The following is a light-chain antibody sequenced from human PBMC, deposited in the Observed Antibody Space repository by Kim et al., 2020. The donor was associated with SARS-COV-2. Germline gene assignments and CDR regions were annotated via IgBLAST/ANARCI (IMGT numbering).Light chain of an antibody. CDR2: QDS. CDR3: QAWDSSTVV. V-gene: IGLV3-1*01. J-gene: IGLJ2*01. CDR1: KLGDKY. Sequence: SYELTQPLSVSVSPGQTASITCSGDKLGDKYACWYQQKPGQSPVLVIYQDSKRPSGIPERFSGSNSGNTATLTISGPQATDEADYYCQAWDSSTVV.